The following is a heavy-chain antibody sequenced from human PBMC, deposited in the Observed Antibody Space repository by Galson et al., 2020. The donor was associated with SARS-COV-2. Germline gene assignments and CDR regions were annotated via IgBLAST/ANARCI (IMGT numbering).Heavy chain of an antibody. CDR3: ARGAYGSGTSYWFDP. CDR2: IYTSGTT. D-gene: IGHD3-10*01. Sequence: SETLSLTCTVSGGSISSYYWSWIRQPAGKGLEWIGRIYTSGTTNYNPSLKSRVTMSVDASKNQFSLHLNSVTAADTAVYYCARGAYGSGTSYWFDPWGQGTLVTVSS. J-gene: IGHJ5*02. V-gene: IGHV4-4*07. CDR1: GGSISSYY.